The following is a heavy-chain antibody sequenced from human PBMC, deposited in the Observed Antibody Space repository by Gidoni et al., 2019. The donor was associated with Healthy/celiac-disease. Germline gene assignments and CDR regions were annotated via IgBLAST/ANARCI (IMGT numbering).Heavy chain of an antibody. CDR2: IYYSRST. V-gene: IGHV4-59*08. Sequence: QVQLQESGPGLVKPSETLSLTCTVSGRSISSYYWSWIRQPPGKGLEWIGYIYYSRSTNYNPSLKSRVTISVDTSKNQFSLKLSSVTAADTAVYYCARPLYLPNTGVGAFDIWGQGTMVTVSS. J-gene: IGHJ3*02. CDR3: ARPLYLPNTGVGAFDI. D-gene: IGHD2-2*01. CDR1: GRSISSYY.